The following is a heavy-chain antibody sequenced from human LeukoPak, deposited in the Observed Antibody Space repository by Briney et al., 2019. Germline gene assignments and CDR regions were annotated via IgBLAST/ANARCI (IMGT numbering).Heavy chain of an antibody. D-gene: IGHD3-3*01. CDR1: GGSISSSSYY. CDR3: ARRFLEWGIDY. Sequence: SETLSLTCTVSGGSISSSSYYWGWIRQPPGKGLEWIGSIYYSGRTYYNPSLKSRVTISVDTSKNQFSLKLSSVTAADTAVYYCARRFLEWGIDYWGQGTLVTVSS. CDR2: IYYSGRT. V-gene: IGHV4-39*01. J-gene: IGHJ4*02.